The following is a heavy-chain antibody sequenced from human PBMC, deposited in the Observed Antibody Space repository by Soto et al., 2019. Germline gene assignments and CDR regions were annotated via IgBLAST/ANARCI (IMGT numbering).Heavy chain of an antibody. V-gene: IGHV3-23*01. D-gene: IGHD6-13*01. CDR3: AKDGGSSWPLPDY. CDR1: GFTFSSYA. CDR2: ISGSGGST. J-gene: IGHJ4*02. Sequence: EVQLLESGGGLVQPGGSLRLSCAASGFTFSSYAMSWVRQAPGKGLEWVSAISGSGGSTYYADSVKGRFTISRDNSKNPLYLQRNSLRAEDTAVYYCAKDGGSSWPLPDYWGQGPLVTVSS.